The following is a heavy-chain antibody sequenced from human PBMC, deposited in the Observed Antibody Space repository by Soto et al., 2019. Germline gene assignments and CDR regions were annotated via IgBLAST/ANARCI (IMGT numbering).Heavy chain of an antibody. V-gene: IGHV3-30*04. CDR3: AKDLYYYDFSLDDS. Sequence: LKLSCTGSGLTFSSYAMHCVLLAPGKGLEWVAVVSYDGSIENYADSVRGRFTISRDNSKNTVFLQMNSLRVEDTAVYYCAKDLYYYDFSLDDSWGQGTLVTVSS. CDR2: VSYDGSIE. D-gene: IGHD3-16*01. CDR1: GLTFSSYA. J-gene: IGHJ5*02.